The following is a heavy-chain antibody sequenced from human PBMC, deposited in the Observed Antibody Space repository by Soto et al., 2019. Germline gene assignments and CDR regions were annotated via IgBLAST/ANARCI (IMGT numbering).Heavy chain of an antibody. CDR3: ARALDYYDSSGPRWFDY. Sequence: VGSLRLSCAASGFTFSSYEMNWVRQAPGKGLEWVSYISSSGSTIYYADSVKGRFTISRDNAKNSLYLQMNSLRAEDTAVYYCARALDYYDSSGPRWFDYWGQGTLVTSPQ. J-gene: IGHJ4*02. CDR2: ISSSGSTI. CDR1: GFTFSSYE. V-gene: IGHV3-48*03. D-gene: IGHD3-22*01.